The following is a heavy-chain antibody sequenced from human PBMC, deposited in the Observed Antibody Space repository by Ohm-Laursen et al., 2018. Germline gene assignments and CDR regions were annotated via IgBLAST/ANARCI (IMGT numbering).Heavy chain of an antibody. J-gene: IGHJ1*01. V-gene: IGHV1-46*02. CDR1: GYTFNRFY. Sequence: GSSVTVSCKVSGYTFNRFYIHWARQAPGQGLGWIGVIIPRDGNTTYAQKFPGRVIMTRDTTTSTVYMELSSLRSEDAAAYYCAGGSAGGKIYAEDFQHWGQGTLVTVSS. D-gene: IGHD1-26*01. CDR2: IIPRDGNT. CDR3: AGGSAGGKIYAEDFQH.